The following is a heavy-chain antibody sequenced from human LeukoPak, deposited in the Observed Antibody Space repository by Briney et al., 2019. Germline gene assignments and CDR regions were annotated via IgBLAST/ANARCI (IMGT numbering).Heavy chain of an antibody. V-gene: IGHV3-74*01. Sequence: PGGSLRLSCAASGFTFSTSWMHWVRQAPGKGLVWVSRINTDGTTTTYADSAKGRFTISRDNAKNTLYLLMNSLRAEDTAVYYCAREARYSSSYPLDYWGQGTLVTVSA. CDR2: INTDGTTT. D-gene: IGHD6-6*01. CDR1: GFTFSTSW. J-gene: IGHJ4*02. CDR3: AREARYSSSYPLDY.